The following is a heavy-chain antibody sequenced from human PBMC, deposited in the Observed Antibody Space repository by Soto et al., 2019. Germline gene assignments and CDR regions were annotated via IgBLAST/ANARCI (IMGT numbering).Heavy chain of an antibody. J-gene: IGHJ5*02. CDR2: INPNSGGT. CDR1: GYTFTGYY. D-gene: IGHD6-6*01. Sequence: ASVKVSCKASGYTFTGYYMHWVRQAPGQGLEWMGWINPNSGGTNYAQKFQGRVTMTRDTSISTAYMELSRLRSDDTAVYYCARDLDSSSSNWFEPWGQGTLVTVSS. CDR3: ARDLDSSSSNWFEP. V-gene: IGHV1-2*02.